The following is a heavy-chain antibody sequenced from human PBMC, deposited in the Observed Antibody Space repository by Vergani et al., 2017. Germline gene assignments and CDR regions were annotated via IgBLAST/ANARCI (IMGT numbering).Heavy chain of an antibody. V-gene: IGHV3-33*06. CDR1: GFTFSSYG. J-gene: IGHJ3*02. D-gene: IGHD6-19*01. Sequence: QVQLVESGGGVVQPGRSLRLSCAASGFTFSSYGMHWVRQAPGKGLEWVAFIWYDGRNKYYADSLKGRFTISRDNSKNTLYLQMNSLRAEDTAVYYCAKAWAVAAFDIWGQGTMVTVSS. CDR2: IWYDGRNK. CDR3: AKAWAVAAFDI.